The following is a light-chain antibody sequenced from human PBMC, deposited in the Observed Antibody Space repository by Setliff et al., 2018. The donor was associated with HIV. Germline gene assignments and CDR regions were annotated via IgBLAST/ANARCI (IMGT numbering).Light chain of an antibody. V-gene: IGLV2-14*01. CDR3: TSFTTSSTLV. J-gene: IGLJ2*01. CDR1: RSDIGAYSY. CDR2: EVN. Sequence: QSALTQPASVSGSPGQSITISCTGSRSDIGAYSYVSWYRHHPGKVPKLIISEVNKRPSGVSVRFSGSRTGNTASLTISGLQAEDESDYYCTSFTTSSTLVFGGGTKVTVL.